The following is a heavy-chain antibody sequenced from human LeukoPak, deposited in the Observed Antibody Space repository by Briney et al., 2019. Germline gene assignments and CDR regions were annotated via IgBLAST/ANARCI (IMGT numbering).Heavy chain of an antibody. J-gene: IGHJ4*02. D-gene: IGHD3-22*01. CDR1: GYTFTSYY. CDR3: ARDAPNPNYYDSSGYFDY. V-gene: IGHV1-46*01. CDR2: INPSGGST. Sequence: GASVKVSCKASGYTFTSYYMHWVRQAPGQGLEWMGIINPSGGSTSYAQKFQGRVTMTRDTSTSTVYMELSSLRSEDTAVYYCARDAPNPNYYDSSGYFDYRGQGTLVTVSS.